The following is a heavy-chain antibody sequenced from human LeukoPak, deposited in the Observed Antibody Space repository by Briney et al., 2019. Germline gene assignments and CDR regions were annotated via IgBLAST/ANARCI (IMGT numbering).Heavy chain of an antibody. D-gene: IGHD3-10*01. V-gene: IGHV3-30-3*02. CDR2: ISYDGSNK. CDR1: GFTFSRYA. Sequence: PGGSLRLSCVASGFTFSRYAMHWVRLAPGKGLEWVAVISYDGSNKYYADSVKGRFTISRDDSKNTVYLQMNSLRAEDTAVYSCAKYTSGTSYRGLDQWGQGTLVTVSS. J-gene: IGHJ4*02. CDR3: AKYTSGTSYRGLDQ.